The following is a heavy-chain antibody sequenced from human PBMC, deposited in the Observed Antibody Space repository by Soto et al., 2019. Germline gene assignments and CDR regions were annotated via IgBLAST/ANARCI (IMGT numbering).Heavy chain of an antibody. CDR2: IWYDGSNT. J-gene: IGHJ5*02. CDR3: ARDQEQWRVNWFDP. CDR1: GFFFRDFG. V-gene: IGHV3-33*01. Sequence: GGSLRLSCVASGFFFRDFGMHWVRQAPGKGLEWVSVIWYDGSNTYQGESVEGRFTMSRDISKNTLYLQMDSLRPEDTAVYYCARDQEQWRVNWFDPWGQGTLVTVSS. D-gene: IGHD6-19*01.